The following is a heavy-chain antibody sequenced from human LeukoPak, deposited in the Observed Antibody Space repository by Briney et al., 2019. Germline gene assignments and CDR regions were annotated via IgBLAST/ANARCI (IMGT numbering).Heavy chain of an antibody. D-gene: IGHD2-15*01. CDR2: IYNSGST. J-gene: IGHJ4*02. CDR1: GGSISSGGHY. Sequence: SETLSLTCIVSGGSISSGGHYWGWIRQPPGKGLEWIGSIYNSGSTYYNPSLNSRVTIFIDMSKNLFSLRLSSVTATDTAVYYCARLVCGGGSCPAEFDYWGQGTLVTVSS. V-gene: IGHV4-39*01. CDR3: ARLVCGGGSCPAEFDY.